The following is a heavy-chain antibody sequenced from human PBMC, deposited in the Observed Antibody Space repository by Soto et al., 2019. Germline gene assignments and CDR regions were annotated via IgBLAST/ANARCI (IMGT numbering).Heavy chain of an antibody. CDR1: GGSINNHY. D-gene: IGHD7-27*01. CDR2: IYYSGST. CDR3: ARANWFCDY. J-gene: IGHJ4*02. V-gene: IGHV4-59*11. Sequence: QVQLQESGPGLVKPSETLSLTCTVSGGSINNHYWSWIRQPPGQGLEWIGYIYYSGSTHYNPSLKSRVTMSVDTSKNQVSLKLSSLTAADTAIYYCARANWFCDYGGQGTLVTVSS.